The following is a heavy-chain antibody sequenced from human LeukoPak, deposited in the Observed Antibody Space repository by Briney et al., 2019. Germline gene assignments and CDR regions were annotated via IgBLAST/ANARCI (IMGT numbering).Heavy chain of an antibody. CDR3: AREEYSYGNA. CDR2: IIPIFGIT. V-gene: IGHV1-69*04. J-gene: IGHJ5*02. Sequence: SVKVSCKASGGTFSSYSISWVRQAPGQGLEWMGRIIPIFGITNYAQKFQRRVTIAADKSTSTAFMVLSSMRAEDAAVYYCAREEYSYGNAWGQGTLVTVSS. D-gene: IGHD5-18*01. CDR1: GGTFSSYS.